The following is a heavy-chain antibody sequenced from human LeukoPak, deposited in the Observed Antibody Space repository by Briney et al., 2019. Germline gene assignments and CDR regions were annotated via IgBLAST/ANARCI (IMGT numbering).Heavy chain of an antibody. CDR3: ARQSISGSSLSYFDY. Sequence: SETLSLTCTVSGGLINNYYWSWIRQPPGKGLEWIGNIYDSGSTNYNPSLKSRVTISVDTSKNQCSLKLSSVTAADTAVYYCARQSISGSSLSYFDYWGQGTLVNVSS. J-gene: IGHJ4*02. D-gene: IGHD3-22*01. CDR1: GGLINNYY. V-gene: IGHV4-59*01. CDR2: IYDSGST.